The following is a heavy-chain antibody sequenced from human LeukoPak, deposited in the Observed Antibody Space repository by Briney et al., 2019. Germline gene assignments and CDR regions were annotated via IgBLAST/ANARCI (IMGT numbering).Heavy chain of an antibody. J-gene: IGHJ4*02. CDR3: ARSQWLVPYYFDY. D-gene: IGHD6-19*01. CDR1: GGSFSDYY. CDR2: INHSGST. V-gene: IGHV4-34*01. Sequence: SETLSLTCAVYGGSFSDYYWSWIRQPPGKGPEWIGEINHSGSTNYNPSLKSRVTISVDTSKNQFSLKLSSVTAADTAVYYCARSQWLVPYYFDYWGQGTLVTVSS.